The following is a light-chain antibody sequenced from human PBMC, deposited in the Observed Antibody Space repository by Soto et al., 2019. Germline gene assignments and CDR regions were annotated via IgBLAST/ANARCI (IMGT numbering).Light chain of an antibody. CDR2: DVS. CDR1: SSDVGGYNY. Sequence: QSVLTQPASVSGSPGQSITISCTGTSSDVGGYNYVSWYQQHPGKVPKLMIYDVSNRPSGVSYRFSGSKSGNTASLTISGLRAEDEADYYCSSYTRSGTLVFGGGTKLTVL. CDR3: SSYTRSGTLV. V-gene: IGLV2-14*01. J-gene: IGLJ3*02.